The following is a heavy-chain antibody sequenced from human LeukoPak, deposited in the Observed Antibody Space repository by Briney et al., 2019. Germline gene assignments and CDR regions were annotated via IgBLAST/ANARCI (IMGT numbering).Heavy chain of an antibody. V-gene: IGHV1-69*01. CDR1: VGTFSSYA. D-gene: IGHD4-17*01. CDR3: VRDYGDLFTATVHETYFDY. J-gene: IGHJ4*02. Sequence: SVKVSCKASVGTFSSYAISSVRQAPGQRLEWMGGFIPIFGTANYVQKFQGRVTLTADESTRTAYIELSSLRSEDTAVYYCVRDYGDLFTATVHETYFDYWGQGTLVTVSS. CDR2: FIPIFGTA.